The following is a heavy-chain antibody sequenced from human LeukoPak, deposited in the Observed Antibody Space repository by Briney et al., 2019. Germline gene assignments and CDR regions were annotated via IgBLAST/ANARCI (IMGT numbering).Heavy chain of an antibody. D-gene: IGHD3-10*01. Sequence: SQTLSLTCTVSGGSLSSSSYYWGWIRQPPGKGLEWVGRIYYSGSTYYNPSLKSPVTISVDTSKNQFSLKLSSLTAADTAVYYCARDSRVLLWFGGMDWGQGTLVTVSS. CDR3: ARDSRVLLWFGGMD. CDR2: IYYSGST. CDR1: GGSLSSSSYY. J-gene: IGHJ4*02. V-gene: IGHV4-39*07.